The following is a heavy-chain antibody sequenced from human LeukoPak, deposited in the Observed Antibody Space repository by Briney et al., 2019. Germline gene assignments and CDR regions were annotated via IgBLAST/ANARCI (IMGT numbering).Heavy chain of an antibody. J-gene: IGHJ5*02. CDR1: GVTFSSYA. Sequence: GGSLRLSCAASGVTFSSYAMSWVRQPPGKGLEWVSAISGSGGSTYYADSVKGRFTISRDNSKNTLYLQMNSLRAEDTAVYYCAKTAGAVAGTRGGIGVFDPWGQGTLVTVSS. CDR3: AKTAGAVAGTRGGIGVFDP. CDR2: ISGSGGST. V-gene: IGHV3-23*01. D-gene: IGHD6-19*01.